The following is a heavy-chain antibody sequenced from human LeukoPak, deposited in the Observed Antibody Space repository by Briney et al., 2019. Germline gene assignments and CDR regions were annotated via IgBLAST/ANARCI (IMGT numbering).Heavy chain of an antibody. CDR2: INPSGGST. CDR3: AISSPVPYCSGRSCDDDY. J-gene: IGHJ4*02. Sequence: ASVKVSCKASGYTFTSYYMHWVRQAPGQGLGWMGIINPSGGSTSYAQKFQGRVTITADESTSTAYMELSSLRSEDTAVYYCAISSPVPYCSGRSCDDDYWGQGTLVNVSS. D-gene: IGHD2-15*01. V-gene: IGHV1-46*01. CDR1: GYTFTSYY.